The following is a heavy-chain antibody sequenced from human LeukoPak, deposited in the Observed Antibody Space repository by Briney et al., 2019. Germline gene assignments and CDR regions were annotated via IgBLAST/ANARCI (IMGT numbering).Heavy chain of an antibody. J-gene: IGHJ4*02. V-gene: IGHV3-53*01. CDR3: ASSLGGYDYQPSDY. Sequence: GGSLRLSCAASGFTFSSYAMTWVRQAPGKGLEWVSVIYSDGRAYYADSVKGRFTISRDNSKNTLNLQMNSLRAEDTAVYYCASSLGGYDYQPSDYWGQGTLVSVSS. CDR2: IYSDGRA. CDR1: GFTFSSYA. D-gene: IGHD5-12*01.